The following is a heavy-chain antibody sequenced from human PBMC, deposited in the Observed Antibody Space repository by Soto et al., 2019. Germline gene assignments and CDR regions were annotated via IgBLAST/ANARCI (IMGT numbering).Heavy chain of an antibody. CDR3: ARAMRFFGFYHGMDV. Sequence: PGGSLRLSCAASGFTFSCYNMNWVRQAPGKGLEWISYISYGDGPGTIMYYADSVKGRFTISRDNAKNSMYLHMTSLKDEDTAVYYCARAMRFFGFYHGMDVWGQGTTVTVSS. CDR2: ISYGDGPGTIM. D-gene: IGHD3-3*01. CDR1: GFTFSCYN. V-gene: IGHV3-48*02. J-gene: IGHJ6*02.